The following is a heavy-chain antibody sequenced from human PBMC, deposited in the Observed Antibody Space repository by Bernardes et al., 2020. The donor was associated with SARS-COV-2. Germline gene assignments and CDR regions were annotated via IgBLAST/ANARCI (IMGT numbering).Heavy chain of an antibody. Sequence: SETLSLTCTVSGGSISSSSYYCGWIRQPPGKGLEWIGSIYYSGSTYYNPSLKSRVTISVDTSKNQFSLKLSSVTAADTAVYYCARRDRLLWFGEGNYYYYGMDVWGQGTTVTVSS. J-gene: IGHJ6*02. CDR3: ARRDRLLWFGEGNYYYYGMDV. V-gene: IGHV4-39*01. CDR2: IYYSGST. D-gene: IGHD3-10*01. CDR1: GGSISSSSYY.